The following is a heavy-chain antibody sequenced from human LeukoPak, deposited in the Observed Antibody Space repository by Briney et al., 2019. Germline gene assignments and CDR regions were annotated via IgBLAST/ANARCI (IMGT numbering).Heavy chain of an antibody. J-gene: IGHJ4*02. CDR2: IWYDGSNK. CDR3: ARGPVAGKGEIDY. D-gene: IGHD6-19*01. CDR1: GFTFGSYV. V-gene: IGHV3-33*08. Sequence: PGGSLRLSCAASGFTFGSYVMSWVRQAPGKGLEWVAVIWYDGSNKYYADSVKGRFTISRDNSKNTLYLQMNSLRAEDTAVYYCARGPVAGKGEIDYWGQGTLVTVSS.